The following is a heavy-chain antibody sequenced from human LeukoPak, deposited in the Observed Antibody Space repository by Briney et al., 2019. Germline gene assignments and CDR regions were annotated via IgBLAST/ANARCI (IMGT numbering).Heavy chain of an antibody. D-gene: IGHD3-10*01. Sequence: TGGSPRLSCAASGFTFSSYEMNWVRQAPGKGLEWVSYISSSGTTTYSADSVKGRFTISRANAKNSLYLQMNSLRVEDTAVYYCATTAREYGSGNWFDPWGQGTLVTVSS. J-gene: IGHJ5*02. CDR2: ISSSGTTT. V-gene: IGHV3-48*03. CDR3: ATTAREYGSGNWFDP. CDR1: GFTFSSYE.